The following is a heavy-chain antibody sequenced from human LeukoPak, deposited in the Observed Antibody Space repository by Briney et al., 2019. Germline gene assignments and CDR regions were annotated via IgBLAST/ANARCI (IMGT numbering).Heavy chain of an antibody. CDR1: GGSISSYY. J-gene: IGHJ3*02. Sequence: PSETLSLTCTVSGGSISSYYWSWIRQPPGKGLEWIGYIYYSGSTNYNPSLKSRVTISVDTSKNQFSLKLSSVTAADTAAYYCARRRTYYGSGRGGYDAFDIWGQGTMVTVSS. CDR3: ARRRTYYGSGRGGYDAFDI. CDR2: IYYSGST. D-gene: IGHD3-10*01. V-gene: IGHV4-59*08.